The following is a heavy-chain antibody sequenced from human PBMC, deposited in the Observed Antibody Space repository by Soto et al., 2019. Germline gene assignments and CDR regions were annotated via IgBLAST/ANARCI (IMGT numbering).Heavy chain of an antibody. CDR3: AKGRGGRGYSSLSWDAFDI. CDR2: ISGSGGST. J-gene: IGHJ3*02. V-gene: IGHV3-23*01. D-gene: IGHD6-19*01. Sequence: GGSLRLSCAASGFTFSSYAMSWVRQAPGKGLEWVSAISGSGGSTYYADSVKGRFTISRDNSKNTLYLQMNSLRAEDTARIDFAKGRGGRGYSSLSWDAFDIWGQGTMVTVSS. CDR1: GFTFSSYA.